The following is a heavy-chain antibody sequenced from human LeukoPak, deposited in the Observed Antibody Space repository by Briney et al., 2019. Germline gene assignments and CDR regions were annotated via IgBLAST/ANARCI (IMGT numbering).Heavy chain of an antibody. CDR3: ASRKLGNDY. V-gene: IGHV4-59*02. CDR1: GGSVSDYY. J-gene: IGHJ4*02. D-gene: IGHD7-27*01. CDR2: IYYTGST. Sequence: SETLSLTCTVSGGSVSDYYWSWIRQSPGKGLEWIGYIYYTGSTSYNPSLRSRVTMSADTSKNQFSLKLSSVTAADTAVYCCASRKLGNDYWGQGTLVTVSS.